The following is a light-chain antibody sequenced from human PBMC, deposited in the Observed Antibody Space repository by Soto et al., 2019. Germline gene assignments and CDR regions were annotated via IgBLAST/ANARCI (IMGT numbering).Light chain of an antibody. CDR1: SSDIGGYNY. J-gene: IGLJ2*01. Sequence: QSALTQPASVSGSPGQSISMSCTGSSSDIGGYNYLSWYQHHPGEAPKLLIYDVTNRPSGISHRFSASKSGNTASLTVSGLQAEDEADYYCSSYTSRNTLVFGGGTKLTVL. V-gene: IGLV2-14*01. CDR2: DVT. CDR3: SSYTSRNTLV.